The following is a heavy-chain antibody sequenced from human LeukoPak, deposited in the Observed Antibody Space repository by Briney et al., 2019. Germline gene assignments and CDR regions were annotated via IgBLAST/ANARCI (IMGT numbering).Heavy chain of an antibody. CDR3: ASFSIGYTPKVTPGY. J-gene: IGHJ4*02. CDR1: GGSISSSSYY. CDR2: IYYSGST. D-gene: IGHD6-13*01. Sequence: SETLSLTCTVSGGSISSSSYYWGWIRQPPGKGLEWIGSIYYSGSTYYNPSLKSRVTISVDTSKNQFSLKLSSVTAADTAVYYCASFSIGYTPKVTPGYWGQGTLVTVSS. V-gene: IGHV4-39*07.